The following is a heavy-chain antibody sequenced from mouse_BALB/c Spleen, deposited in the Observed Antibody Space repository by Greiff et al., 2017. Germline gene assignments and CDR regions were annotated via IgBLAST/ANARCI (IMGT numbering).Heavy chain of an antibody. CDR3: ARVLRPPHFDY. Sequence: QVQLQQSGAELAKPGASVKMSCKASGYTFTSYWMHWVKQRPGQGLEWIGYINPSTGYTEYNQKFKDKATLTADKSSSTAYMQLSSLTSEDSAVYYCARVLRPPHFDYWGQGTTLTVSS. J-gene: IGHJ2*01. CDR1: GYTFTSYW. CDR2: INPSTGYT. V-gene: IGHV1-7*01. D-gene: IGHD1-2*01.